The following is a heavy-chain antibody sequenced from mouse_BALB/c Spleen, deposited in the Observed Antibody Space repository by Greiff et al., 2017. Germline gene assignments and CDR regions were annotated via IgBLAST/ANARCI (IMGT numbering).Heavy chain of an antibody. CDR3: ARAFITTVGNYAMDY. CDR1: GFTFGSYA. CDR2: ISSGGST. D-gene: IGHD1-2*01. Sequence: DVMLVESGGGLVKPGGSLKLSCAASGFTFGSYAMSWVRQTPEKRLEWVASISSGGSTYYPDSVKGRFTISRDNARNILYLQMSSLRSEDTAMYYCARAFITTVGNYAMDYWGQGTSVTVSS. J-gene: IGHJ4*01. V-gene: IGHV5-6-5*01.